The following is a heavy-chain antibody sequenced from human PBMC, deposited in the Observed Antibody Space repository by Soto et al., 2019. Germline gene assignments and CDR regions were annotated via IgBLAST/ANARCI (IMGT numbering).Heavy chain of an antibody. CDR3: AKDSSSYYYDSSVYYFDY. CDR1: GFTFSSYA. V-gene: IGHV3-23*01. D-gene: IGHD3-22*01. Sequence: PGGSLRLSCAASGFTFSSYAMSWVRQAPGKGLEWVSAISGSGGSTYYADSVKGRFTISRDNSKNTLYLQMNSLRAEDTAVYYCAKDSSSYYYDSSVYYFDYWGQGTLVTVSS. J-gene: IGHJ4*02. CDR2: ISGSGGST.